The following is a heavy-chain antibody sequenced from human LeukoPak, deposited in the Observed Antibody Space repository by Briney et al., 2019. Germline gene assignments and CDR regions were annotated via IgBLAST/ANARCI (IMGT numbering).Heavy chain of an antibody. Sequence: ASVKVSCKASGYTFTSYDINWVRQATGQGLEWMGWMNPNSGNTGYAQKFQGRVTMTRNTPISTAYMELSSLRSEDTAVYYCARLYYDSSGYYPGRYYYMDVWGKGTTVTVSS. CDR1: GYTFTSYD. CDR3: ARLYYDSSGYYPGRYYYMDV. D-gene: IGHD3-22*01. CDR2: MNPNSGNT. V-gene: IGHV1-8*01. J-gene: IGHJ6*03.